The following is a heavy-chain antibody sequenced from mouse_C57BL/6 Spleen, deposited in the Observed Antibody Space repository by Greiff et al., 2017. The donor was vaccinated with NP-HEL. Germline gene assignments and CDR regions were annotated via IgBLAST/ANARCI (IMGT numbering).Heavy chain of an antibody. D-gene: IGHD1-1*01. CDR1: GYTFTSYW. CDR3: ARHLYYGSPHYYAMDY. Sequence: QVQLQQPGAELVRPGSSVKLSCKASGYTFTSYWMHWVKQRPIQGLEWIGNIDPSDSETHYNQKFKDKATLTVDKSSSTAYMQLSSLTSEDSAVYYCARHLYYGSPHYYAMDYWGQGTSVTVSS. V-gene: IGHV1-52*01. J-gene: IGHJ4*01. CDR2: IDPSDSET.